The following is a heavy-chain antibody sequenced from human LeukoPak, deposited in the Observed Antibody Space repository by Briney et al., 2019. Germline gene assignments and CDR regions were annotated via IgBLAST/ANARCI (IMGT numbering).Heavy chain of an antibody. CDR1: GFTFSGSA. D-gene: IGHD2-15*01. CDR2: IRSKANSYAT. CDR3: TSYYCSGGSCYGP. Sequence: PGGSLRLSCAASGFTFSGSAMHWVRQASGKGLEWVGRIRSKANSYATAYAASVKGRFTISRDDSKSTAYLQMNSLKTEDTAVYYCTSYYCSGGSCYGPWGQGTLVTVSS. J-gene: IGHJ5*02. V-gene: IGHV3-73*01.